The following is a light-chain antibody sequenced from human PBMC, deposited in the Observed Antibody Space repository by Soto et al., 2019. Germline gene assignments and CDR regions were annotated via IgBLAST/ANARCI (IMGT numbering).Light chain of an antibody. J-gene: IGLJ3*02. CDR1: NSDVGGYNY. CDR3: SSYTSGTLVV. CDR2: DVS. V-gene: IGLV2-14*01. Sequence: QSALTQPASVSGSPGQSITISCTGTNSDVGGYNYVSWYQQHPGKAPKLMIYDVSNRPSGVSNRFSGSKSGNTASLTISGLQAEDEADYYCSSYTSGTLVVFGGGTKLTVL.